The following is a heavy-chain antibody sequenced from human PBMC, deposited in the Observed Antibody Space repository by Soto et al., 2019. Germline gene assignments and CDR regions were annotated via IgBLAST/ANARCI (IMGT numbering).Heavy chain of an antibody. D-gene: IGHD1-1*01. Sequence: GASVKVSCKASGGTFSSYAISWVRQAPGQGLEWMGGIIPIFGTANYAQKFQGRVTITADESTSTADMELSSLRSEDTAVYYCARDHSRGYNWNGDWFDPWGQGTLVTVSS. CDR3: ARDHSRGYNWNGDWFDP. CDR2: IIPIFGTA. V-gene: IGHV1-69*13. J-gene: IGHJ5*02. CDR1: GGTFSSYA.